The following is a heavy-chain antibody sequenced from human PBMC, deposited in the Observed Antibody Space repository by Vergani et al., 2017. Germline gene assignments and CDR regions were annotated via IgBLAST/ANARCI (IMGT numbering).Heavy chain of an antibody. CDR1: GGSFSGYY. J-gene: IGHJ4*02. V-gene: IGHV4-34*01. D-gene: IGHD6-19*01. Sequence: QVQLQQWGAGLLKPSETLSLTCAVYGGSFSGYYWSWIRQPPGEGLEWIGEINHSGSTNYNPSLKSRVTISVDTSKNQFSRKLSSVTAADTAVYYCARGGRQWLGRTYFDYWGQGTLVTVSS. CDR2: INHSGST. CDR3: ARGGRQWLGRTYFDY.